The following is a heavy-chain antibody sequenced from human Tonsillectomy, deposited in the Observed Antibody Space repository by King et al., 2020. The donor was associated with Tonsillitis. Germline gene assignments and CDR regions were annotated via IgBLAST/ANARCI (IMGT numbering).Heavy chain of an antibody. V-gene: IGHV3-23*04. D-gene: IGHD3-3*01. Sequence: VQLVESGGGLVQPGGSLRLSCAASGFTFSSYAMSWVRQAPGKGLEWVSAISGSGGSTYYADSVKGRFTISRDNSKNTLYLQMNSLRAEDTAVYYCAKDPTIEEDYDFWSGYDNFDYWGQGTLVTVSS. CDR1: GFTFSSYA. CDR2: ISGSGGST. J-gene: IGHJ4*02. CDR3: AKDPTIEEDYDFWSGYDNFDY.